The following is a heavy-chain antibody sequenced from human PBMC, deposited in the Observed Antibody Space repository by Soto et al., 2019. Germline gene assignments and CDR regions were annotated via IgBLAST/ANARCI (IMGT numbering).Heavy chain of an antibody. J-gene: IGHJ4*02. D-gene: IGHD5-12*01. CDR2: IFPGDSDS. V-gene: IGHV5-51*01. CDR1: GYNFTNYW. CDR3: ARHGDSDYDWVFDH. Sequence: GESLKISCKISGYNFTNYWIDWVRQMPGKGLEWMGNIFPGDSDSRYSPSFQGQVTISADKSISTAYLQWSSLKASDTAMYYCARHGDSDYDWVFDHCGQGALVTVSS.